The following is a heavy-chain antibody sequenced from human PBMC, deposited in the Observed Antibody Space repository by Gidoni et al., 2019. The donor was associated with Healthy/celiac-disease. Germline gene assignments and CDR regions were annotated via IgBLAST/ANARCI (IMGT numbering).Heavy chain of an antibody. CDR1: GFTFRSYS. CDR2: ISSSSSTI. J-gene: IGHJ4*02. Sequence: EVQLVESGGGLVQPGGSLRLSCAASGFTFRSYSMNWVRQAPGKGLEWVSYISSSSSTIYYADSVKGRFTISRDNAKNSLYLQMNSLRAEDTAVYYCATTRQKYSSGWSTGFYYWGQGTLVTVSS. V-gene: IGHV3-48*04. D-gene: IGHD6-19*01. CDR3: ATTRQKYSSGWSTGFYY.